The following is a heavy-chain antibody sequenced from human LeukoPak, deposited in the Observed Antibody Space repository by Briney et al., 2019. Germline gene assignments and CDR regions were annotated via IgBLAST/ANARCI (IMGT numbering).Heavy chain of an antibody. CDR3: ARLGGDIYFYYMDV. Sequence: GSLRLSCAASGFTFSSYWMSWVRQAPGKWLEWIGSIYYSGTTYYNPSLKSRVTISVDMSKNQFSLKLSSVTAADTAVYYCARLGGDIYFYYMDVWGKGTTVTISS. V-gene: IGHV4-39*01. CDR1: GFTFSSYW. D-gene: IGHD3-9*01. CDR2: IYYSGTT. J-gene: IGHJ6*03.